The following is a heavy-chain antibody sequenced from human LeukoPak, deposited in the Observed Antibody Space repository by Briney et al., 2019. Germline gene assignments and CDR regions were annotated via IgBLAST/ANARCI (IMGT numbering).Heavy chain of an antibody. V-gene: IGHV1-2*02. CDR3: ARDVSGYDPYDAFDI. CDR2: INPNSGGT. CDR1: GYTFTGYY. Sequence: ASVKVSCKAFGYTFTGYYMHWVRQVPGQGLEWMGWINPNSGGTNYAQKFQGRVTMTRDTSISTAYMELSRLRSDDTAVYYCARDVSGYDPYDAFDIWGQGTMVTVSS. D-gene: IGHD5-12*01. J-gene: IGHJ3*02.